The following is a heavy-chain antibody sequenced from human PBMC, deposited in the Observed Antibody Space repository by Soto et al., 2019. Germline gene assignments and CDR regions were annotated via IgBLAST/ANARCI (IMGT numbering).Heavy chain of an antibody. J-gene: IGHJ3*02. Sequence: QAQLVQSGAEMKKPGASVKVSCKATGYTFSAYTMNWVRQAPGQSLEWMGWINAGSGNTKYSQNFQGRVSITRDTSASTYYMELTGLTSEDTAVYYCARDTETLGPRANDALDIWGQGTMVTVSS. CDR2: INAGSGNT. CDR1: GYTFSAYT. CDR3: ARDTETLGPRANDALDI. V-gene: IGHV1-3*01. D-gene: IGHD3-3*02.